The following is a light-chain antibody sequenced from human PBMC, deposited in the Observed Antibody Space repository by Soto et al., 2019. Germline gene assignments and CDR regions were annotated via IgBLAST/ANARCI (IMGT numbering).Light chain of an antibody. CDR3: APWDDSLSGYVFGAGTNVTVLGLSGYV. CDR1: SSSIGANS. V-gene: IGLV1-47*01. J-gene: IGLJ1*01. CDR2: RNF. Sequence: QSVLTQPPSASGTPGQRVPISCSGSSSSIGANSLFWCQQLPGAAPKFLIYRNFQRPSGVPDRFSGSKSGTSASLAISGLRSEDEADYYCAPWDDSLSGYVFGAGTNVTVLGLSGYVFGTGTKLTVL.